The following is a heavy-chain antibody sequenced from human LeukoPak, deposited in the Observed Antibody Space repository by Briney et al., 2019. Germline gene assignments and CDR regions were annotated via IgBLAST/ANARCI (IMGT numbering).Heavy chain of an antibody. V-gene: IGHV3-23*01. CDR3: AKGPYRGAYYFDY. CDR2: ISGNDGSM. J-gene: IGHJ4*02. Sequence: GGSLRLSCAASGFTFSSYAMSWVRQAPGKGLEWVSGISGNDGSMYYADSVKGRFTISRDNSKNTLYLQMNSLGAEDTAVYYCAKGPYRGAYYFDYWGQGTLVTVSS. D-gene: IGHD1-26*01. CDR1: GFTFSSYA.